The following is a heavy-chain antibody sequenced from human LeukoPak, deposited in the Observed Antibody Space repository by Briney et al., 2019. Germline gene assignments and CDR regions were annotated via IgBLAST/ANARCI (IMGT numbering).Heavy chain of an antibody. CDR1: GGSISSYY. J-gene: IGHJ4*02. V-gene: IGHV4-4*07. CDR3: ARDGDDGDYVDY. D-gene: IGHD4-17*01. CDR2: IYTSGST. Sequence: SETLSLTCTVSGGSISSYYWSWIQQPAGKGLEWIGRIYTSGSTNYNPSLKSRVTMSVDTSKNQFSLKLSSVTAADTAVYYCARDGDDGDYVDYWGQGTLVTVSS.